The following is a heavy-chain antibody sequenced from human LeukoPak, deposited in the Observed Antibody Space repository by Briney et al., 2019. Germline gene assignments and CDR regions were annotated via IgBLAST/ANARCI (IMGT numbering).Heavy chain of an antibody. CDR1: GFTFDDYG. J-gene: IGHJ4*02. CDR2: IYSGGST. V-gene: IGHV3-66*02. Sequence: PGGSLRLSCEASGFTFDDYGMSWVRQAPGKGLEWVSVIYSGGSTYYADSVKGRFTLSRDNSKNTLYLQMNCLRPDDTAVYYCARGMGYCSSTSCYLPLDHWGQGAPVIVSS. CDR3: ARGMGYCSSTSCYLPLDH. D-gene: IGHD2-2*01.